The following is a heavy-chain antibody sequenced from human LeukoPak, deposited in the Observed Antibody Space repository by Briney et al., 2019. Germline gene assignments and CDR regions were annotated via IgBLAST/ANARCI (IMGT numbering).Heavy chain of an antibody. D-gene: IGHD5-18*01. J-gene: IGHJ6*03. CDR2: ISYDGSNK. CDR3: ARGSRIQLWLGYYYYMDV. Sequence: PGGSLRLSCAASGFTFSSYAMHWVRQAPGKGLEWVAVISYDGSNKYYADSVKGRFTISRDNSKNTLYLQMNSLRAEDTAVYYCARGSRIQLWLGYYYYMDVWGKGTTVTVSS. CDR1: GFTFSSYA. V-gene: IGHV3-30*04.